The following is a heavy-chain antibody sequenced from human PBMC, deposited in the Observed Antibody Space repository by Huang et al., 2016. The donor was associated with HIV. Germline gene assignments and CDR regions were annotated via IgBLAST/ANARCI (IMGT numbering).Heavy chain of an antibody. CDR2: IYPCDSDT. Sequence: EVQLVQSGAEVKKPGESLKISCKGSGYRFRSNWIGWVRQMPGKDLEWMGIIYPCDSDTRNGPSFQGQVTISADKSINTAYLKWSSLKASDTAMYYCARLIGSPSFYYGLDVWGQGTTVTVSS. CDR3: ARLIGSPSFYYGLDV. D-gene: IGHD3-10*01. V-gene: IGHV5-51*01. CDR1: GYRFRSNW. J-gene: IGHJ6*02.